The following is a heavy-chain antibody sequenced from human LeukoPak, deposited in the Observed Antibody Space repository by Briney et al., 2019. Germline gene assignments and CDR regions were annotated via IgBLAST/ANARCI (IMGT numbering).Heavy chain of an antibody. V-gene: IGHV4-39*07. CDR1: GGSISSSSYY. CDR2: IYYSGST. CDR3: ARSRKDAFDI. Sequence: SETLSLTCTVSGGSISSSSYYWGWIRQPPGKGLEWIGSIYYSGSTYYNPSPKSRVTISVDTSKNQFSLKLSSVTAADTAVYYCARSRKDAFDIWGQGTMVTVSS. J-gene: IGHJ3*02.